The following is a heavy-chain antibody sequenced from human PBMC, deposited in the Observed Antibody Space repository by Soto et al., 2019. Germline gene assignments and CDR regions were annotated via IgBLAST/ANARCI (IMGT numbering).Heavy chain of an antibody. V-gene: IGHV3-23*01. CDR1: GFTFSSYA. Sequence: PGGSLRLSCAASGFTFSSYAMSWVRQAPGKGLEWVSAISGSGGSTYYADSVKGRFTISRDNSKNTLYLQMNSLRAEDTAVYYCAKDRRLLPRYPRSSFDYWGQGTLVTVSS. CDR2: ISGSGGST. D-gene: IGHD3-22*01. J-gene: IGHJ4*02. CDR3: AKDRRLLPRYPRSSFDY.